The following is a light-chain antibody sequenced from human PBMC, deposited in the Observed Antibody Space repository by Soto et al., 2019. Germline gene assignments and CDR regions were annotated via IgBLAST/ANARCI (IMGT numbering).Light chain of an antibody. Sequence: QSALTQPASVSGSPGQSITISCTGTSSDVGGYNYVSWYQQHPGKAPKLMIYDVSNRPSGVSNRFSGSKSGNTASLTISGLQAEDEADYYCRSYTTSSILVVFGGGPKVTVL. CDR2: DVS. CDR3: RSYTTSSILVV. CDR1: SSDVGGYNY. J-gene: IGLJ2*01. V-gene: IGLV2-14*01.